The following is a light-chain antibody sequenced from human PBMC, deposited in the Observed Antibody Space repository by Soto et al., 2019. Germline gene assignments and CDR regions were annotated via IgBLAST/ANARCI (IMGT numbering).Light chain of an antibody. CDR1: SSDVGGYNY. Sequence: QSALTQPASVSGSPGQSITISCTGTSSDVGGYNYVSWYQQHPGKAPKLMIYEVSNRPSGVSNRFSGSKSGNPASLTISGLQAEDEADYYCSSYTSSSIDDVFGTGTKLTVL. CDR3: SSYTSSSIDDV. J-gene: IGLJ1*01. CDR2: EVS. V-gene: IGLV2-14*01.